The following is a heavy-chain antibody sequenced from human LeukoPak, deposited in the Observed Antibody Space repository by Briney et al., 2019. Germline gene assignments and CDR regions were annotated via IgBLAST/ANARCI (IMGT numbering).Heavy chain of an antibody. J-gene: IGHJ4*02. V-gene: IGHV3-30*02. CDR3: GKVLVAGGSDFDY. CDR1: GVTFTIYG. CDR2: IRYDGNNK. Sequence: TLRLSSAASGVTFTIYGTGCGRETPDKGLERVAFIRYDGNNKYYADSVKGRFTISRDDSKNTLHLQMTSLRLEDTPVFYWGKVLVAGGSDFDYWGQGNLVSVLS. D-gene: IGHD6-19*01.